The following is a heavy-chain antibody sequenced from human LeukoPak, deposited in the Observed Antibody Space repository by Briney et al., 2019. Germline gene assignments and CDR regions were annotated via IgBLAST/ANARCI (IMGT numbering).Heavy chain of an antibody. CDR1: GGTFSSYA. D-gene: IGHD3-22*01. Sequence: SVKVSCKASGGTFSSYAISWVRQAPGQGLEWMGRIIPILGIANYAQKFQGRVTITADKSTSTAYMELSSLRSEDTAVYYCTMYYYDSSGYPDAFDIWGQGTMVTVSS. CDR2: IIPILGIA. J-gene: IGHJ3*02. CDR3: TMYYYDSSGYPDAFDI. V-gene: IGHV1-69*04.